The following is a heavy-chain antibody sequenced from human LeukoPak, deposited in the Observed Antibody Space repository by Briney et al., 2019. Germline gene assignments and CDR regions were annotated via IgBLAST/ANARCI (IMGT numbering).Heavy chain of an antibody. J-gene: IGHJ4*02. V-gene: IGHV3-21*01. Sequence: PGGSLRLSCAAPGFIFKTYTMTWVRQAPGKGLGWVSSICGDCKYITYADSVKGRFTISRDNAKNSLYLQVASLRGDDTATYYCAREGNDYYYDQWGQGTLVTVSP. CDR2: ICGDCKYI. CDR3: AREGNDYYYDQ. D-gene: IGHD3-16*01. CDR1: GFIFKTYT.